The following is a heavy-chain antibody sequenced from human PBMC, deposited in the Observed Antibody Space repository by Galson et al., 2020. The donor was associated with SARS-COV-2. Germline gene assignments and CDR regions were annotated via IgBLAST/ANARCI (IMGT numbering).Heavy chain of an antibody. CDR1: GFTFYDYA. V-gene: IGHV3-9*01. Sequence: SLKISCAASGFTFYDYAMHWVRQAPGKGLEWDSGISWNSGSVGYADSVKGRFTISRDNAKNSLYLQMNSLGPEDTALYYCAKSVAENLAVAATWGQGTLVTVSS. D-gene: IGHD6-19*01. CDR3: AKSVAENLAVAAT. CDR2: ISWNSGSV. J-gene: IGHJ4*02.